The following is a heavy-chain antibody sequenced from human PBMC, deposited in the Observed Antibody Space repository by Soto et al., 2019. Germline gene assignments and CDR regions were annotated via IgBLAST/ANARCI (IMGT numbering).Heavy chain of an antibody. V-gene: IGHV1-2*02. Sequence: YIRSLRQDTGQGLEWMGWINPNGGGTNFAQNFQGRLTMTRDTSINTAVLEIRRLRSVDTAVYFCARDRGSGSYNAGFAYWGQGTLVTVSS. CDR1: Y. D-gene: IGHD1-26*01. J-gene: IGHJ4*02. CDR2: INPNGGGT. CDR3: ARDRGSGSYNAGFAY.